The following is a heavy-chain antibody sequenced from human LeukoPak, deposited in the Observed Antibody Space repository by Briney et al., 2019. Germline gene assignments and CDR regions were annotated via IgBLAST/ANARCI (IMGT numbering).Heavy chain of an antibody. CDR2: MNPNSGNT. V-gene: IGHV1-8*03. Sequence: ASVKVSCKASGYTFTSYDINWLRQATGQGLEWMGWMNPNSGNTGYAQKFQGRVTISRNTSISTAYMELSSLRSEDTAVYYCARVDVVVPAAIKGFDPWGQGTLVTVSS. CDR3: ARVDVVVPAAIKGFDP. J-gene: IGHJ5*02. D-gene: IGHD2-2*02. CDR1: GYTFTSYD.